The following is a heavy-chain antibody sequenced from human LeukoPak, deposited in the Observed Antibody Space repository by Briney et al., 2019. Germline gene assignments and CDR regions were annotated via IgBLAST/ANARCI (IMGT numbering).Heavy chain of an antibody. J-gene: IGHJ4*02. CDR1: GYTFTSYD. Sequence: GASVKVSCKASGYTFTSYDFNWLRQAPGQGLEWMGRINPNSGGTNYAQKFQGRVTMTRDTSISTAYMELSRLRSDDTAVYYCATLGLSGHNHPWGYWGQGTLVTVSS. CDR3: ATLGLSGHNHPWGY. D-gene: IGHD2-15*01. CDR2: INPNSGGT. V-gene: IGHV1-2*06.